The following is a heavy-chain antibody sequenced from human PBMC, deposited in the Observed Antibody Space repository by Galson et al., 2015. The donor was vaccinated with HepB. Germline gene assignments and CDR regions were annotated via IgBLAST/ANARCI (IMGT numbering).Heavy chain of an antibody. V-gene: IGHV3-11*01. Sequence: LSCAASGFTFSDYYMSWIRQAPGKGLEWVSYISSSGSTIYYADSVKGRFTISRDNAKNSLYLQMNSLRAEDTAVYYCAREKIQGVIISRPLGAFDIWGQGTMVTVSS. CDR1: GFTFSDYY. CDR3: AREKIQGVIISRPLGAFDI. J-gene: IGHJ3*02. CDR2: ISSSGSTI. D-gene: IGHD3-10*01.